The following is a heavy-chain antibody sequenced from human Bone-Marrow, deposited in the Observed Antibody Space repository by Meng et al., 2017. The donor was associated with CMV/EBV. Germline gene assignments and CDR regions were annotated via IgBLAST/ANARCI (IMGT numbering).Heavy chain of an antibody. CDR2: IWYDGSNE. J-gene: IGHJ4*02. CDR3: AKDGNYYDSSGYWNY. CDR1: GFTVGRNY. V-gene: IGHV3-33*06. D-gene: IGHD3-22*01. Sequence: SGFTVGRNYMSWVRQAPGKGLEWVAVIWYDGSNEYYADSVKGRFTTSRDNSKNTLYLQMNSLRAEDTAVYYCAKDGNYYDSSGYWNYWGQGTLVTVSS.